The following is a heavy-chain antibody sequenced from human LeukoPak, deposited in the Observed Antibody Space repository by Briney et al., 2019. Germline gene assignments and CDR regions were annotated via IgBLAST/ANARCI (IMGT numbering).Heavy chain of an antibody. CDR2: ISSSSSYI. V-gene: IGHV3-21*01. CDR3: ARVGAAGFDY. Sequence: GGSLRLSCAASGFTFSSYSMNWVRQAPGKGLEWVSSISSSSSYIYYADSVRGRFTISRDNAKNSLFLQMNSLRAEDTAVYYCARVGAAGFDYWGQGTLVTVSS. J-gene: IGHJ4*02. D-gene: IGHD6-25*01. CDR1: GFTFSSYS.